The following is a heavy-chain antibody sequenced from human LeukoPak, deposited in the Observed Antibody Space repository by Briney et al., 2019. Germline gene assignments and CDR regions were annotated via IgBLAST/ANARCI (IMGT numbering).Heavy chain of an antibody. CDR1: GASVSSASY. Sequence: SETLSLTCTVSGASVSSASYWTWIRQPPGKGVEWIAHIYNGVNTNYNPSLKSRVTISVDTSKNQFSLRLNSVTAADTAVYYCARSRAFSSGAFDPWGQGSLVTVSS. J-gene: IGHJ5*02. CDR3: ARSRAFSSGAFDP. D-gene: IGHD3-22*01. CDR2: IYNGVNT. V-gene: IGHV4-61*01.